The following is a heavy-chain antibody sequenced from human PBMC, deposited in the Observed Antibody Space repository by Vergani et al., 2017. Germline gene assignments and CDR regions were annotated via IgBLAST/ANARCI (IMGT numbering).Heavy chain of an antibody. CDR1: GFTFSSYA. D-gene: IGHD3-10*01. Sequence: EVQLLESGGGLVQPGGSLRLSCAASGFTFSSYAMSWVRQAPGKGLEWVSVIYSGGSSTYYADSVKGRFTISRDNSKNTLYLQMNSLRAEDTAVYYCATWGPYGSAFDIWGQGTMVTVSS. V-gene: IGHV3-23*03. J-gene: IGHJ3*02. CDR2: IYSGGSST. CDR3: ATWGPYGSAFDI.